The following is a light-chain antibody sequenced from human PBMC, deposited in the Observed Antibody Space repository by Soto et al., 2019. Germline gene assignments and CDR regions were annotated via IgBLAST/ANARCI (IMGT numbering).Light chain of an antibody. CDR2: AAS. J-gene: IGKJ1*01. CDR1: QDIGDY. V-gene: IGKV1-27*01. Sequence: DIPMTQFPSSLSASVGDRVTITCRASQDIGDYLTWYQQRPGKVPKILIYAASTLQSGVPSRFSGSGSGTDFTLTISSLQPEDVATYYCQKYKSETSWTFGQGTKVEVK. CDR3: QKYKSETSWT.